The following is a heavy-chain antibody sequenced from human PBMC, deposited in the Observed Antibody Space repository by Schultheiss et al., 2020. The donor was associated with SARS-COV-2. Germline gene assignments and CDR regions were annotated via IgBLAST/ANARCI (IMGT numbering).Heavy chain of an antibody. J-gene: IGHJ4*02. CDR1: GFTFSNAW. V-gene: IGHV3-23*01. Sequence: GESLKISCAASGFTFSNAWMSWVRQAPGKGLEWVSAISGSGGSTYYADSVKGRFTISRDNSKNTLYLQMNSLRAEDTAVYYCARDWTTGTTRYFDYWGQGTLVTVSS. D-gene: IGHD1-1*01. CDR2: ISGSGGST. CDR3: ARDWTTGTTRYFDY.